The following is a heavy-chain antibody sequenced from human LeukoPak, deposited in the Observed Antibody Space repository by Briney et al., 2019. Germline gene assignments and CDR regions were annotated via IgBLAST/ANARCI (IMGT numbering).Heavy chain of an antibody. Sequence: GGSLRLSCAASGFTFSSYGMHWVRQAPGKGLEWVAVIWYDGSNNYYADSVKGRFTISRDNSKNTLYLQMNTVSSEDTAVYYYASTSGWNGDYWGQGTLVTVSS. V-gene: IGHV3-33*01. D-gene: IGHD6-19*01. CDR3: ASTSGWNGDY. CDR2: IWYDGSNN. J-gene: IGHJ4*02. CDR1: GFTFSSYG.